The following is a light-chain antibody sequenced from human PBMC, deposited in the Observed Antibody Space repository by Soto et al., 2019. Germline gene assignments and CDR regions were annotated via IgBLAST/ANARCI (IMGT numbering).Light chain of an antibody. CDR1: NSNIGAGYD. CDR3: QSYDSSLSVV. V-gene: IGLV1-40*01. Sequence: QSVLTQPPSVSGAPGQRVTISCTGSNSNIGAGYDVHWYQQLPGTAPKLLIYGNSNRPSGVPDRIFASKSGTSASLAITGLQAEDEADYYCQSYDSSLSVVFGGGTKLTVL. J-gene: IGLJ3*02. CDR2: GNS.